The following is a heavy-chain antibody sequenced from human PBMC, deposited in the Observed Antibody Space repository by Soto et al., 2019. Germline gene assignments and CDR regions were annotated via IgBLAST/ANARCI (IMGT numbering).Heavy chain of an antibody. V-gene: IGHV3-7*01. CDR2: IKQDGSEK. Sequence: EVQLVESGGGLVQPGGSLRLSCAASGFTFSSYWMSWVRQAPGKGLEWVANIKQDGSEKYYVDSVKGQFTISRDNAKNSLYLQMNSLRAEDTAVYYCARVDTAVYYYYYYMDVWGKGTTVTVSS. CDR3: ARVDTAVYYYYYYMDV. CDR1: GFTFSSYW. D-gene: IGHD5-18*01. J-gene: IGHJ6*03.